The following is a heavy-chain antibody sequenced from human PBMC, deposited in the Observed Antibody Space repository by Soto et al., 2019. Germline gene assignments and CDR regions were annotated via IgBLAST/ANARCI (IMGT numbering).Heavy chain of an antibody. CDR1: GYSFTSYW. CDR3: ASGGATVYCSGGSCYSLAMGTSVD. J-gene: IGHJ4*02. Sequence: PGESLKISCKGSGYSFTSYWIGWVRQMPGKGLEWMGIIYPGDSDTRYSPSFQGQVTISADKSISTAYLQWSSLKASDTAMYYCASGGATVYCSGGSCYSLAMGTSVDWGQGTLVTVSS. V-gene: IGHV5-51*01. CDR2: IYPGDSDT. D-gene: IGHD2-15*01.